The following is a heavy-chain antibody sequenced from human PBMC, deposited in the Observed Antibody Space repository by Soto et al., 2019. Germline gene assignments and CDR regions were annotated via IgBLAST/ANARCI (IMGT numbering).Heavy chain of an antibody. D-gene: IGHD3-10*01. CDR2: ISYDGSNR. J-gene: IGHJ4*02. CDR3: VGGPYYFDS. V-gene: IGHV3-30*03. Sequence: QVQLVESGGGVVQPGRSLRLSCAASGFPFTTYGMHWVREGPGKGLEWVAVISYDGSNRYYADSVKGRFTISRDNSKNTLYLQMNGLRPGDTALYYCVGGPYYFDSRGQGTLVTVST. CDR1: GFPFTTYG.